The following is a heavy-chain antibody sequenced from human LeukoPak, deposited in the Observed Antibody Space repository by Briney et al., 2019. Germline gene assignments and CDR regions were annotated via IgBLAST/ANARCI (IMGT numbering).Heavy chain of an antibody. J-gene: IGHJ4*02. V-gene: IGHV3-21*01. CDR3: ARGTMFPYYFDY. CDR1: GFTFSRYS. D-gene: IGHD3-10*02. Sequence: GGSLRLSCAASGFTFSRYSMNWVRQAPGKGLEWVSSISIGNTYIYYADSVKGRFTISRDNAKNSLYLQMNSLRAEDTAVYYCARGTMFPYYFDYWGQGTLVTVSS. CDR2: ISIGNTYI.